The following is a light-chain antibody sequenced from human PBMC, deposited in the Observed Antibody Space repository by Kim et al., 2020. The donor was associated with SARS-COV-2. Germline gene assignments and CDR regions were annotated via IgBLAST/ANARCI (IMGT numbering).Light chain of an antibody. Sequence: DIQMTQAPSTLSASVGDRVSITCRASQSVSIWLAWYQQKPGEAPKLLIYDASTLESGVPSRFSGSGSETDFTLTISGLQADDFATYYCQQYKSFSPSFGPGTKVYIK. CDR1: QSVSIW. V-gene: IGKV1-5*01. CDR3: QQYKSFSPS. CDR2: DAS. J-gene: IGKJ3*01.